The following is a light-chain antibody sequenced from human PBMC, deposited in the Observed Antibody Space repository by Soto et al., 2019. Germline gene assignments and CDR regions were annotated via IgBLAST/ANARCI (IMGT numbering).Light chain of an antibody. V-gene: IGKV3-15*01. CDR2: ATS. CDR3: QQYNNWPLT. J-gene: IGKJ4*01. Sequence: EIVLTQSPATPSLSPGERATLSCRATHRVSSYLAWYQQKPGQAPRLLIYATSTRATGIPARFSGSGSGTEFTLTISSLQSEDFAVYYCQQYNNWPLTFGGGTKVDIK. CDR1: HRVSSY.